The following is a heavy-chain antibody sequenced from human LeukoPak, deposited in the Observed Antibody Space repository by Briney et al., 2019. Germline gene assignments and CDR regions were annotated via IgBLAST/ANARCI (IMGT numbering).Heavy chain of an antibody. CDR2: IRYDGSNK. D-gene: IGHD2-15*01. CDR3: AKDHGGTFDYYYYGMDV. J-gene: IGHJ6*02. V-gene: IGHV3-30*02. Sequence: GGSLRLSCAASGFTFSSYGMHWVRQAPGKGLEWVAFIRYDGSNKYYADSVKGRFTISRDNSKNTLYLQMNSLRAEDTAVYYCAKDHGGTFDYYYYGMDVWGQGTTVTVSS. CDR1: GFTFSSYG.